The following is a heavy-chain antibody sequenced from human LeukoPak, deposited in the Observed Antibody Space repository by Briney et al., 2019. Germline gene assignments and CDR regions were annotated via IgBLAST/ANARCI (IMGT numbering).Heavy chain of an antibody. V-gene: IGHV3-20*03. J-gene: IGHJ4*02. CDR3: AAGDRNGWYFDY. D-gene: IGHD6-19*01. CDR1: GFTFDDHG. Sequence: PGGSLRLSYAASGFTFDDHGMRWVRQVPGKGLEWVSGINWNWGSTVYADSLKGRFTISRDNAKNSLYLQMNSLRAEDTALYYCAAGDRNGWYFDYWGQGTLVTVSS. CDR2: INWNWGST.